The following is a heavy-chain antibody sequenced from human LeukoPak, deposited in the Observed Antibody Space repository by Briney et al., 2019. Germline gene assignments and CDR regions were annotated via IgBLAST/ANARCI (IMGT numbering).Heavy chain of an antibody. Sequence: PGRSLRLSCAASGFTFSSYGMHWVRQAPGKGLEWVAVIWYDGSNKYYADSVKGRFTISRDNSKNTLYLQMNSLRAEDTAVYYCGFDSSGWFPEGYHFDYWGQGTLVTLSS. D-gene: IGHD6-19*01. CDR3: GFDSSGWFPEGYHFDY. V-gene: IGHV3-33*01. J-gene: IGHJ4*02. CDR2: IWYDGSNK. CDR1: GFTFSSYG.